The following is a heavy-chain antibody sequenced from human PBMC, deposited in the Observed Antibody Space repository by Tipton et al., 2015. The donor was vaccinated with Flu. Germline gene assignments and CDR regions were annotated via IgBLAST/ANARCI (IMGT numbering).Heavy chain of an antibody. J-gene: IGHJ4*02. Sequence: LRLSCTVSGGSISSGSFYWNWIRQPAGKGLEWIGRVYTSGSSNYNPSLKSRATISLDTSKNDFSLTLRSVTAADTAVYYCARVAHNWNYSIDYWGQGTLVTVSS. CDR2: VYTSGSS. CDR1: GGSISSGSFY. D-gene: IGHD1-7*01. V-gene: IGHV4-61*02. CDR3: ARVAHNWNYSIDY.